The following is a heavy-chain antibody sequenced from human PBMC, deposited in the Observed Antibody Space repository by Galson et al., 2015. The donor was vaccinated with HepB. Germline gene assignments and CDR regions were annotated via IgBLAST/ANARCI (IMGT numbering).Heavy chain of an antibody. CDR3: ARRRGLDY. CDR2: IKEDGSEK. Sequence: SLRLSCAGSGFAFSSNWMSWVRQAPGKGLEWVANIKEDGSEKYYVDSVKGRFTISRDNAKKSLFLQMNSLRTEDTAVYYCARRRGLDYWGQGTLVAVSS. D-gene: IGHD3-10*01. J-gene: IGHJ4*02. CDR1: GFAFSSNW. V-gene: IGHV3-7*03.